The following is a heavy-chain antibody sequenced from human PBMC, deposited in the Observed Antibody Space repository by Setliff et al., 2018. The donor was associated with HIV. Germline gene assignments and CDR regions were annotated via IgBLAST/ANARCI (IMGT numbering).Heavy chain of an antibody. Sequence: ASVKVSCKASGYTFTSYGISWVRQAPGQGLEWMGWISAYNGNTNYAQKLQGRVTMTTNTSTSTAYMELRSLRPDDTAVYYCARQQQLVPRPSYYYYGMDVWGQGTTVPVSS. CDR3: ARQQQLVPRPSYYYYGMDV. V-gene: IGHV1-18*01. J-gene: IGHJ6*02. CDR1: GYTFTSYG. CDR2: ISAYNGNT. D-gene: IGHD6-13*01.